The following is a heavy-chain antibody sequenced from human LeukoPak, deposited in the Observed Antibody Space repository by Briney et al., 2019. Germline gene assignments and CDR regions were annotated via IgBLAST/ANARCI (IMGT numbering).Heavy chain of an antibody. V-gene: IGHV4-4*07. Sequence: SETLSLTCTVSGGSISSYYWSWIRQPAGKGLEWIGRIYTSGSTNYNPSLKSRVTMSVDTSKNQFSLKLSSVTAADTAVYYCARLTMVRGVVHIKVRRGYYFDYWGQGTLVTVSS. CDR3: ARLTMVRGVVHIKVRRGYYFDY. J-gene: IGHJ4*02. D-gene: IGHD3-10*01. CDR1: GGSISSYY. CDR2: IYTSGST.